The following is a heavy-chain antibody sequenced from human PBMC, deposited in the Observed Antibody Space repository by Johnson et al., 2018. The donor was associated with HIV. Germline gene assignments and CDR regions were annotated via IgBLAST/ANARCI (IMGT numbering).Heavy chain of an antibody. J-gene: IGHJ3*02. D-gene: IGHD6-19*01. V-gene: IGHV3-20*03. CDR3: ARGGVGGWDHDAFDI. CDR2: INWNGGRT. Sequence: VRQAPGKGLEWVSGINWNGGRTGYTDSVNGRFTISRDNAKNYLYLHMNSLRAEDTAFYYCARGGVGGWDHDAFDIWGQGTMVTVSS.